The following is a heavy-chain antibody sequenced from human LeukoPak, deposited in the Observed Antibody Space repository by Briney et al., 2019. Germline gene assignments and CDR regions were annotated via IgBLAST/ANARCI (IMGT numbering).Heavy chain of an antibody. Sequence: GGSLRLSCAASGFTFSNYGLSWVRQAPGKGLEWVSHISSSGDSTYYADSVKGRFTISRDNSKSTLYLQMNSLRAEDTAVYYCARDPTHLVDYWGQGTLVTVSS. V-gene: IGHV3-23*01. CDR1: GFTFSNYG. CDR2: ISSSGDST. J-gene: IGHJ4*02. D-gene: IGHD2-8*02. CDR3: ARDPTHLVDY.